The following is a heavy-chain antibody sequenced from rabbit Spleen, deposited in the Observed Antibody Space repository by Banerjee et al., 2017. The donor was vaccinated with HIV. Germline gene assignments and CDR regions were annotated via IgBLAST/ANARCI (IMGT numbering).Heavy chain of an antibody. D-gene: IGHD7-1*01. CDR3: ARDLVTAIGWNFTL. V-gene: IGHV1S43*01. J-gene: IGHJ4*01. Sequence: QQQLEESGGGLVKPGGTLTLTCKASGIDFSTYYHMCWVRQAPGKGLELIACIYTTSGSTWYASWVNGRFTISRSTSLNTVDLKITSLTAADTATYFCARDLVTAIGWNFTLWGPGTLVTVS. CDR2: IYTTSGST. CDR1: GIDFSTYYH.